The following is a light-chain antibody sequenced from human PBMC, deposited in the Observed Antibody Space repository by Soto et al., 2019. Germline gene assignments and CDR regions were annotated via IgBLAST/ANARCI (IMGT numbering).Light chain of an antibody. J-gene: IGLJ3*02. CDR3: CSYAGSSTWV. Sequence: QSALTQPASVSGSPGQSITISCTGTSSDVGSYNLVSWYQHHPGKAPKLMIYDVTKRPSGVSNPFSGSKSGNTASLTISGLQAEDEADYYCCSYAGSSTWVFGGGTKLTVL. CDR2: DVT. CDR1: SSDVGSYNL. V-gene: IGLV2-23*02.